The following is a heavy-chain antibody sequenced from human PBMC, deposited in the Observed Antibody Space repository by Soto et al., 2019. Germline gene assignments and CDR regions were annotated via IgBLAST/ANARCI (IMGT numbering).Heavy chain of an antibody. CDR2: ISSSSSYI. Sequence: SGGSLRLSCAASGFTFSSYSMNWVRQAPGKGLEWVSSISSSSSYIYYADSVKGRFTISRDNAKNPLYLQMNSLRAEDTAVYYCARELIVVVPAAQANYYYGMDVWGQGTTVTSP. V-gene: IGHV3-21*01. CDR1: GFTFSSYS. D-gene: IGHD2-2*01. CDR3: ARELIVVVPAAQANYYYGMDV. J-gene: IGHJ6*02.